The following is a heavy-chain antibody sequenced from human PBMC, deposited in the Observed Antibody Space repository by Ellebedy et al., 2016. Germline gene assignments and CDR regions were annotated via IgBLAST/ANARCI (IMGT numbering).Heavy chain of an antibody. D-gene: IGHD1-1*01. CDR2: INPNSGGT. V-gene: IGHV1-2*04. J-gene: IGHJ4*02. CDR1: GYTFTGYY. CDR3: AISYNWNDRNQPAFDY. Sequence: ASVKVSXKASGYTFTGYYMHWVRQAPGQGLEWMGWINPNSGGTNYAQKFQGWVTMTRDTSISTAYMELSRLRSDDTAVYYCAISYNWNDRNQPAFDYWGQGTLVTVSS.